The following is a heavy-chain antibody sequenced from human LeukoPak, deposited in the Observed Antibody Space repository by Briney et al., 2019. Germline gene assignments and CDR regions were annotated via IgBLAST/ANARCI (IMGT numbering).Heavy chain of an antibody. CDR2: INSDGTST. V-gene: IGHV3-74*01. D-gene: IGHD6-13*01. CDR1: GFIFSSYW. CDR3: ARDGYSSSWYIDS. Sequence: PGGSLRLSCAASGFIFSSYWMHWVRQGPGKGLVWVSRINSDGTSTSYADSVKGRFTISRDNAKDTLSLQMNSLRSEDTAVYYCARDGYSSSWYIDSWGQGTLVTVSS. J-gene: IGHJ4*02.